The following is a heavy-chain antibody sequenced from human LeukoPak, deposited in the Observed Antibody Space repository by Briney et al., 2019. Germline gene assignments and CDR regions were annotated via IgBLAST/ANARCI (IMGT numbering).Heavy chain of an antibody. D-gene: IGHD3-3*01. CDR3: ARSAYGYYDFWSGYSDV. CDR1: GGSISSSSYS. V-gene: IGHV4-39*01. Sequence: SETLSLTCTVSGGSISSSSYSWGWIRQPPGKGLEWIGGIYYSGSTYYNPSLKSRVTISVDTSKNQFSLKLSSVTAADTAVYYCARSAYGYYDFWSGYSDVWGQGTTVTVSS. J-gene: IGHJ6*02. CDR2: IYYSGST.